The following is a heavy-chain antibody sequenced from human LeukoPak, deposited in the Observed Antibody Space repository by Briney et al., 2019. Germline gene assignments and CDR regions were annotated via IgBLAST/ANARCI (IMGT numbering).Heavy chain of an antibody. CDR1: GYTFTSYY. J-gene: IGHJ6*02. V-gene: IGHV1-46*01. CDR2: INPSGGST. D-gene: IGHD2-2*01. Sequence: GASVKVSCKASGYTFTSYYMHWVRQAPGQGLEWMGIINPSGGSTSYAQKFQGRVTMTRDTSTSTVYMELSSLRSEDTAVCYCAREGVPAATGSYYYYGMDVWGQGTTVTVSS. CDR3: AREGVPAATGSYYYYGMDV.